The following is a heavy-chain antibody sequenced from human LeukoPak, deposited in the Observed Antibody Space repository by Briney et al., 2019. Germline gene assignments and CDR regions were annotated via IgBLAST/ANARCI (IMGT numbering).Heavy chain of an antibody. CDR2: ISDSGGST. CDR1: GITLSNYG. Sequence: GGSLRLSCAVSGITLSNYGMSWVRQAPGKGLEWAAGISDSGGSTNYADSVKGRFTISRDNSKNTLYLQMNSPRAEDTAVYFCAKRGIVIRAVIIVGFHKEAYYFDYWGQGALVTVSS. CDR3: AKRGIVIRAVIIVGFHKEAYYFDY. J-gene: IGHJ4*02. D-gene: IGHD3-10*01. V-gene: IGHV3-23*01.